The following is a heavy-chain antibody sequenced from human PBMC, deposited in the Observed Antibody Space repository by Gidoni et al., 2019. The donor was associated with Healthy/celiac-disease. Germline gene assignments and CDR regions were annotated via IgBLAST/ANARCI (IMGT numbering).Heavy chain of an antibody. CDR3: ARDRTYCGGDCYSPYNWFDP. J-gene: IGHJ5*02. D-gene: IGHD2-21*02. V-gene: IGHV1-46*01. Sequence: QVQLVQSGAEVKKPGASVKVSCKASGYTFTSYYMHWVRQAPGQGLEWMGIINPSGGSTSYAQKFQGRVTMTRDTSTSTVYMELSSLRSEDTAVYYCARDRTYCGGDCYSPYNWFDPWGQGTLVTVSS. CDR1: GYTFTSYY. CDR2: INPSGGST.